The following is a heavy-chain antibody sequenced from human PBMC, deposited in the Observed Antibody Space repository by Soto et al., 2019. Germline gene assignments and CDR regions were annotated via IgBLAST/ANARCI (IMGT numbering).Heavy chain of an antibody. J-gene: IGHJ4*02. CDR2: ISAYNGNT. CDR1: GYTFTSYG. Sequence: ASVKVSCNASGYTFTSYGISWVRQAPGQGLEWMGWISAYNGNTNYAQKLQGRVTMTTDTSTSTAYMELRSLRSDDTAVYYCESYRLTIDDYWSGYYFDGFDCWIQGTLVTVAS. D-gene: IGHD3-3*01. V-gene: IGHV1-18*01. CDR3: ESYRLTIDDYWSGYYFDGFDC.